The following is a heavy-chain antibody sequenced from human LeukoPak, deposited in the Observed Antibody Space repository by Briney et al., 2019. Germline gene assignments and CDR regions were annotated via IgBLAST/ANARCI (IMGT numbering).Heavy chain of an antibody. J-gene: IGHJ4*02. Sequence: SETLSLTCTVSGGSISSYYWSWIRQPPGKGLEWIGYIYDSGSTNYNPSLKSRVTISVDTSKNQFSLKLSSVTAADTAVYYCARANSSGWPRFDYWGQGTLVTVSS. D-gene: IGHD6-19*01. V-gene: IGHV4-59*01. CDR1: GGSISSYY. CDR3: ARANSSGWPRFDY. CDR2: IYDSGST.